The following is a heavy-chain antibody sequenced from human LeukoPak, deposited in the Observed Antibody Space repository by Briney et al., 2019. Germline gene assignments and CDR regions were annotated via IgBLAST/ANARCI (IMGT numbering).Heavy chain of an antibody. V-gene: IGHV3-23*01. CDR2: ISGSGGTT. J-gene: IGHJ6*03. Sequence: GGSLRLSCAASGFIFSRYGMSWVRQAPGKGLEWVSAISGSGGTTYYADSVKGRFTISRDNSKNTLYLQMNSLRAEDTAVYYCARVAAVSGFIDYYYYMDVWGKGTTVTISS. CDR1: GFIFSRYG. D-gene: IGHD6-13*01. CDR3: ARVAAVSGFIDYYYYMDV.